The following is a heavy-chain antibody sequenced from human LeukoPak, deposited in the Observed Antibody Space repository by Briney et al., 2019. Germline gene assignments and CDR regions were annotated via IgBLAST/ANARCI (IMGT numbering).Heavy chain of an antibody. D-gene: IGHD3-16*02. V-gene: IGHV3-23*01. CDR1: GFTFSSYA. J-gene: IGHJ4*02. Sequence: PGGSLRLSCAASGFTFSSYAMSWVRQAPGKGLEWVSAISGSGGSTYYADSVKGRFTISRDNSKNTLYLQMNSLRAEDTAVYYCAKGGLRLGELSLFDYWGQGTLVTVSS. CDR2: ISGSGGST. CDR3: AKGGLRLGELSLFDY.